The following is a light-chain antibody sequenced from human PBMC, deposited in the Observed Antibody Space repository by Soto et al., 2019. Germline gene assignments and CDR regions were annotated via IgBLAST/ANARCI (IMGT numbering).Light chain of an antibody. J-gene: IGKJ1*01. CDR1: QSISNW. V-gene: IGKV1-5*03. CDR2: KAS. Sequence: DIQMTQSPSTLSASVGDRVTITCRASQSISNWLAWYQQKPGKAPKLLIHKASTLQSGVPSRFSGSGSGTEFTLSISSLQPDYFATYYCQYYELYWTFGQGTKVEIK. CDR3: QYYELYWT.